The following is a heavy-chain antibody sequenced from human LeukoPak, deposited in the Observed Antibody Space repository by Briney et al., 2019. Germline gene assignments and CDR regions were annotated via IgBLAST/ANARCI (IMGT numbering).Heavy chain of an antibody. CDR3: ARDGVATISY. CDR2: IYYSGST. J-gene: IGHJ4*02. CDR1: GGSISSSSYY. D-gene: IGHD5-24*01. Sequence: PSETLSLTRTVSGGSISSSSYYWGWIRQPPGKGLEWIGSIYYSGSTYYNPSLKSRVTISVDTSKNQFSLKLSSVTAADTAVYYCARDGVATISYWGQGTLVTVSS. V-gene: IGHV4-39*07.